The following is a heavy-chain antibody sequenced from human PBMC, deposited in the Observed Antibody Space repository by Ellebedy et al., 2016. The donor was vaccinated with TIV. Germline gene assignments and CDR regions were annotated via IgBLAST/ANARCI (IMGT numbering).Heavy chain of an antibody. J-gene: IGHJ4*02. V-gene: IGHV3-48*01. CDR3: AKESPYDYLDY. Sequence: GESLKISCAASGFTFSSYEMNWVRQAPGKGLEWVSCISSSSSTKYYADSVKGRFTISRDNSKNTLYLQMNSLRAEDTAVYYCAKESPYDYLDYWGQGTLVTVSS. CDR1: GFTFSSYE. D-gene: IGHD4-17*01. CDR2: ISSSSSTK.